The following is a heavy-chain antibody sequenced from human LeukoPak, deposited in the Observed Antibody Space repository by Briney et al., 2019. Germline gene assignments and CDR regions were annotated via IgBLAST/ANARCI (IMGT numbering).Heavy chain of an antibody. J-gene: IGHJ4*02. CDR3: ARDHNSVSAGTFDY. CDR2: ISAYNGNT. Sequence: GASVKVSCKASGYIFTSYGISWVRQAPGQGLEWMGWISAYNGNTNYAQKLQGRVTMTTDTSTSTAYMELRSLRSDDTAVYYCARDHNSVSAGTFDYWGQGTLVTVSS. V-gene: IGHV1-18*01. D-gene: IGHD6-19*01. CDR1: GYIFTSYG.